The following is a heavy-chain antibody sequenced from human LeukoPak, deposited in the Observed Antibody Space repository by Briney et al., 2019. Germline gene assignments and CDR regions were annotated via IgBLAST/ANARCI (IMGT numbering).Heavy chain of an antibody. CDR1: GYTFTSYD. CDR3: ARGNYDFGSPGDPDYYYYYMDV. Sequence: GASVKVSCKASGYTFTSYDINWVRQAPAQGLEWMGWMNLNSGNTGYAQKFQGRVTMTRNTSISTAYMELSSLRSEDTAVYYCARGNYDFGSPGDPDYYYYYMDVWGKGTTVTVSS. D-gene: IGHD3-3*01. CDR2: MNLNSGNT. V-gene: IGHV1-8*02. J-gene: IGHJ6*03.